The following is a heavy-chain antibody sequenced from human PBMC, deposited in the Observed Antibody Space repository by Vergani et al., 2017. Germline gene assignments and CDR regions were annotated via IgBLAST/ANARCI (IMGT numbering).Heavy chain of an antibody. V-gene: IGHV3-30*02. CDR1: GFTFNSYG. J-gene: IGHJ4*02. CDR2: IRSDESRR. D-gene: IGHD2-15*01. Sequence: QVQLVESGGGVVQPGGSLRLFCAASGFTFNSYGLHWVRQAPGKGLEWVASIRSDESRRYYGDSMEGPFTISRDNSKNTLYLKMKSLRPSDTAVYYCAKEGGGYCSGGTCYSEYWGQGTLVIVSA. CDR3: AKEGGGYCSGGTCYSEY.